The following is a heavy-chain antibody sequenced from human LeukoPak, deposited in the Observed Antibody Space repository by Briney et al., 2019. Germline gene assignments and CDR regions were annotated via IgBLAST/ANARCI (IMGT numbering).Heavy chain of an antibody. V-gene: IGHV1-18*04. D-gene: IGHD3-10*01. Sequence: ASVKVSCKASGYTFTSYGISWVRQAPGQGLEWMGWISAYNGNTNYAQKLQGRVTMITDTSTSTAYMELRSLRSDDTAVYYCARNPGTQAQFMVRGVIIPFDPWGQGTLVTVSS. J-gene: IGHJ5*02. CDR1: GYTFTSYG. CDR3: ARNPGTQAQFMVRGVIIPFDP. CDR2: ISAYNGNT.